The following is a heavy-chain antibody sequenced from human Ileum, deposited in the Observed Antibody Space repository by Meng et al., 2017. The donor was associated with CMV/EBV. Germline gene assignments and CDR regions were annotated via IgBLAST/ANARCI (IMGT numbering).Heavy chain of an antibody. Sequence: GEVVQSGAEVKKPGASVKVSCKVSGYTFTGYYIHWVRQAPGQGLEWMGWINPNSGDTNYAQKFQGRVTMTRDTSISTAYLEVVKMRSDDTAVYFCAKDRRYSGSYYPDYWGQGTLVTVSS. CDR3: AKDRRYSGSYYPDY. D-gene: IGHD1-26*01. V-gene: IGHV1-2*02. J-gene: IGHJ4*02. CDR1: GYTFTGYY. CDR2: INPNSGDT.